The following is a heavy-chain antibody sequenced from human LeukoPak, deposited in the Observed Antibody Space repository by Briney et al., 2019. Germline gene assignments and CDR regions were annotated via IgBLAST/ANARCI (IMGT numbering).Heavy chain of an antibody. Sequence: PSETLSLTCTVSGGSISSYYWSWIRHPPGKGLEWIGYIYYSGSTNYNPSLKSRVTISVDTSKNQFSLKLSSVTAADTAVYYCARHVNTMVRGPFDYWGQGTLVTVSS. J-gene: IGHJ4*02. V-gene: IGHV4-59*08. CDR2: IYYSGST. CDR1: GGSISSYY. CDR3: ARHVNTMVRGPFDY. D-gene: IGHD3-10*01.